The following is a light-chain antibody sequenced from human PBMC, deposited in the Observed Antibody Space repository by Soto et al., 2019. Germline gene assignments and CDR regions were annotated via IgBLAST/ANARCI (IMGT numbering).Light chain of an antibody. J-gene: IGLJ3*02. V-gene: IGLV2-11*01. CDR1: SSDVGGYNY. Sequence: QSVLTQPRSVSGSPGQSVTISCTGTSSDVGGYNYVSWYQQHPGKAPKLIIYDVSKRPSGVPDRFSGSKSGNTASLTISGLQAEDEADYYRCSYAGTYTLWVFGGGTKVTVL. CDR3: CSYAGTYTLWV. CDR2: DVS.